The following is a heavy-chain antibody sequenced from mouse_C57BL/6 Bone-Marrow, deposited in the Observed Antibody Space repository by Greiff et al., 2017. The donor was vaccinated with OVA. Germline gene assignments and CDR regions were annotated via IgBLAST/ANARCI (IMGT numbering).Heavy chain of an antibody. Sequence: VQLQQSGPELVKPGASVKISCKASGYTFTDYYMNWVKQSHGKSLEWIGDINPNNGGTSYNQKFKGKATLTVDKSSSTAYMELRSLTSEDSAVYYCARCPPPTVVATRYAMDYWGQGTSVTVSS. CDR1: GYTFTDYY. J-gene: IGHJ4*01. V-gene: IGHV1-26*01. D-gene: IGHD1-1*01. CDR2: INPNNGGT. CDR3: ARCPPPTVVATRYAMDY.